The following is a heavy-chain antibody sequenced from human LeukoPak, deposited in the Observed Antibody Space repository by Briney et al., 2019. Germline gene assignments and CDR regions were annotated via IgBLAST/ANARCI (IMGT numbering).Heavy chain of an antibody. CDR2: INTGNGNT. CDR1: GYTFSSYA. CDR3: ARRTLYSSGWLPDY. D-gene: IGHD6-19*01. Sequence: ASVKVSCKASGYTFSSYAMHWVRQAPGQRLEWMGWINTGNGNTKYSEKFQGRVTITRDTSASTAYMELISLRSEDTAVYYCARRTLYSSGWLPDYWGQGTLVTVSS. V-gene: IGHV1-3*04. J-gene: IGHJ4*02.